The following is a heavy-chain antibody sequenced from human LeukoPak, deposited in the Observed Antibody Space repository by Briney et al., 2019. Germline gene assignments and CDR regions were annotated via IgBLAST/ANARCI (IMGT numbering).Heavy chain of an antibody. CDR2: ISAYNGNT. Sequence: ASVKVSCKASGYTFTSYGISWVRQAPGQGLEWMGWISAYNGNTNYAQKLQGRVTMTTDTSTSTAYMELRSLRSDDTAVYYCARKAYYYDSSGYYDDPYYFDYWGRGTLVTVSS. D-gene: IGHD3-22*01. CDR3: ARKAYYYDSSGYYDDPYYFDY. V-gene: IGHV1-18*01. J-gene: IGHJ4*02. CDR1: GYTFTSYG.